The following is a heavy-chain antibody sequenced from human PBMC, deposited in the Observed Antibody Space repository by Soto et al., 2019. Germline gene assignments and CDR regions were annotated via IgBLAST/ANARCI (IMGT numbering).Heavy chain of an antibody. CDR3: ASVRGWYYYAMDV. CDR2: IYHSGST. V-gene: IGHV4-4*02. J-gene: IGHJ6*02. D-gene: IGHD3-10*02. Sequence: QVQLQESGPGLVKPSGTLCLSCTVYGGSISSSNWWSWVRQPPGKGLEWIGEIYHSGSTNYNPSLKSRVTISVDKSKNQFSLKLSSVTAADTAVYYCASVRGWYYYAMDVWGQWTTVTVSS. CDR1: GGSISSSNW.